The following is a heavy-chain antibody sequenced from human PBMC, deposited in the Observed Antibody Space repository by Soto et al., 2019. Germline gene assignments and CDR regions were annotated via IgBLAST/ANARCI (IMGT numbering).Heavy chain of an antibody. CDR1: GFTFSSYW. CDR3: ARGQWLYLKLSGYYYYYVMDV. D-gene: IGHD6-19*01. Sequence: GGSLRLSCAASGFTFSSYWMHWVRQAPGKGLVWVSRINSDGSSTSYADSVKGRFTISRDNAKNTLYLQMNSLRAEDTAVYYCARGQWLYLKLSGYYYYYVMDVWGQGTTVTVSS. V-gene: IGHV3-74*01. CDR2: INSDGSST. J-gene: IGHJ6*02.